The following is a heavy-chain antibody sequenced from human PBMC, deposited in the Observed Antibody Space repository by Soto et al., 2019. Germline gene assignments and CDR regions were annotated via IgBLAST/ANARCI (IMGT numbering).Heavy chain of an antibody. Sequence: GGSLRLSCTASGFTFSSYAMSWVRQAPGKELEWVSTISGNSGKTNYAESVKGRFSISRDNSKNTVHLQLDSLRAEDTAVYFCAKLGFVLMELYYFHQWGQGTLATVSS. CDR3: AKLGFVLMELYYFHQ. CDR1: GFTFSSYA. J-gene: IGHJ4*01. D-gene: IGHD2-8*01. V-gene: IGHV3-23*01. CDR2: ISGNSGKT.